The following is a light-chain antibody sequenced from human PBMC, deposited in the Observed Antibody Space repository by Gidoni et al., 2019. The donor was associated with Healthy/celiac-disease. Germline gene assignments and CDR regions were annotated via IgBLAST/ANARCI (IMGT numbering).Light chain of an antibody. CDR3: QQYNSYSYT. J-gene: IGKJ2*01. CDR2: DAS. CDR1: QSISSW. Sequence: DIQITQFPSTLSASVGDRVTITCLASQSISSWLAWYQQKPGKAPKLLIYDASSLESGVPSRFSGSGSGTEFTLTISSLQPDDFATYYCQQYNSYSYTFGQGTKLEIK. V-gene: IGKV1-5*01.